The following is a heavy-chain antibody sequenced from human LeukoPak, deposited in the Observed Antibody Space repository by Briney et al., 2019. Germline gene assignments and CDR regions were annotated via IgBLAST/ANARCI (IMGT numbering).Heavy chain of an antibody. J-gene: IGHJ5*02. D-gene: IGHD5-24*01. Sequence: SETLSLTCTVSGGSISSSSYYWGWIRQPPGKGLEWIGSIYYSGSTYYNPSLKSRVTISVDTSKNQFSLKLSSVTAADTAVYYCARGGWLQWVGWFDPWGQGTLVTVSS. CDR2: IYYSGST. V-gene: IGHV4-39*01. CDR1: GGSISSSSYY. CDR3: ARGGWLQWVGWFDP.